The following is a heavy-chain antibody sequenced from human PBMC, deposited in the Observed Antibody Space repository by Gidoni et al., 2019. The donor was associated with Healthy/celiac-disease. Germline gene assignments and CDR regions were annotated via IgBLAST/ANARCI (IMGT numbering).Heavy chain of an antibody. D-gene: IGHD3-10*01. J-gene: IGHJ6*02. CDR1: GFTFRSYG. CDR3: ARDRGELAYYYYYGMDV. Sequence: QVQLVESGGGVVQPGRSLRLSCAASGFTFRSYGMHWVRQAPGKGLEWVAVIWYDGSNKYYADSVKGRFTISRDNSKNTLYLQMNSLRAEDTAVYYCARDRGELAYYYYYGMDVWGQGTTVTVSS. CDR2: IWYDGSNK. V-gene: IGHV3-33*01.